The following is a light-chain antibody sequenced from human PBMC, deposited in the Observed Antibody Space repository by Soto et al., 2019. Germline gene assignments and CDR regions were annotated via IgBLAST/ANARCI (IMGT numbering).Light chain of an antibody. Sequence: DIQMTQSPSTLSASVGDRVTINCRASQNINYWLAWYQQKSGKAPKVLIYKVSSLESGVPSRFSGSGSGTEFTLTISSLQTEDVATYYCQQYGANSPWTFGQGTKVEIK. CDR3: QQYGANSPWT. J-gene: IGKJ1*01. CDR2: KVS. CDR1: QNINYW. V-gene: IGKV1-5*03.